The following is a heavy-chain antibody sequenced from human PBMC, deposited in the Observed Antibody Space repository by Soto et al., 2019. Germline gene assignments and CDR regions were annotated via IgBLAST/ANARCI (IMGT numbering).Heavy chain of an antibody. CDR2: IIPIFGTA. D-gene: IGHD3-16*01. CDR3: ARYRGLGGDAFDI. CDR1: VGTFSSYA. J-gene: IGHJ3*02. Sequence: QVQLVQSGAEVKKPGSSVKVSCKASVGTFSSYAISWVRQAPGQGLEWMGGIIPIFGTANYAQKFQGRVTIAADESTSSAYMELSSLRSADTAVYYCARYRGLGGDAFDIWGQGTIFTVSS. V-gene: IGHV1-69*01.